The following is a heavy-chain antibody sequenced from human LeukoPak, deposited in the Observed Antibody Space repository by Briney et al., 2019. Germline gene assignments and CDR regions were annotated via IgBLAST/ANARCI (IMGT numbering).Heavy chain of an antibody. V-gene: IGHV3-30-3*01. Sequence: PGGSLRLSCAASGFTFSSYAMHWVRQAPGKGLEWVAVISYDGSNKYYADSVKGRFTISRDNSKNTLYLQMNSLRAEDTAVYYCATGIYRPQYFQHWGQGTLVTVSS. CDR3: ATGIYRPQYFQH. J-gene: IGHJ1*01. CDR2: ISYDGSNK. D-gene: IGHD5-12*01. CDR1: GFTFSSYA.